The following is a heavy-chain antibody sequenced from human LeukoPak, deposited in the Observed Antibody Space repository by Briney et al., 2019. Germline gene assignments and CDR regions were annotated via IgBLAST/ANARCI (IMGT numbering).Heavy chain of an antibody. Sequence: SETLSLTCAVYGGSFSGYAWSWIRQSPGNGLEWIGEINYSGSTNSNPSLKSRLTISLATSKTQFSLKLTSVTAADTAVYYCARLDGQNYSPDYWGQGALVTVSS. J-gene: IGHJ4*02. D-gene: IGHD5-24*01. CDR1: GGSFSGYA. CDR2: INYSGST. CDR3: ARLDGQNYSPDY. V-gene: IGHV4-34*01.